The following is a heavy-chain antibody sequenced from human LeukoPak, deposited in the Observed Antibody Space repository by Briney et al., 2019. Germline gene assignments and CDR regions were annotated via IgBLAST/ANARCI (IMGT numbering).Heavy chain of an antibody. V-gene: IGHV3-21*01. CDR3: ARDEQLVHGLDY. D-gene: IGHD6-6*01. Sequence: GGSLKLSCTASGFTFSTYSMNWVRQAPGKGLEWVSSISSSSSYIYYADSVKGRFTISRDNAKNSLYLQMNSLRAEDTAVYYCARDEQLVHGLDYWGQGTLVTVSS. J-gene: IGHJ4*02. CDR1: GFTFSTYS. CDR2: ISSSSSYI.